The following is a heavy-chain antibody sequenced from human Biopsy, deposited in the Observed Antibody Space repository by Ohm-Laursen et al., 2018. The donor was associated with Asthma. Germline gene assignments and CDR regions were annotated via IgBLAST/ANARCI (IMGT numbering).Heavy chain of an antibody. CDR1: GGTLNTYV. J-gene: IGHJ4*02. D-gene: IGHD2-2*01. CDR2: INSVFGTT. Sequence: VASVKVSCKTLGGTLNTYVIGWGRQAPGQGLEWMGGINSVFGTTTYPQKFQDRVTITADDSTSTVYMELSSLRSEDTAVYYCARKAGSCISRTCYSLDFWGQGTLVTVSS. CDR3: ARKAGSCISRTCYSLDF. V-gene: IGHV1-69*13.